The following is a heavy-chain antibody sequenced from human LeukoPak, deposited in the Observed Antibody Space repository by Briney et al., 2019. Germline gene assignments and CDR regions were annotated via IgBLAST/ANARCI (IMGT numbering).Heavy chain of an antibody. Sequence: PEGSLRLSCAASGFTFSSYAMSWVRQAPGKGLEWVSGISGSGGSTFYADSVKGRFAISRDNSKNTLYLQMNSLRAEDTAVYYCAKDGILVVVAAHDYWGQGTLVTVSS. J-gene: IGHJ4*02. CDR1: GFTFSSYA. CDR3: AKDGILVVVAAHDY. CDR2: ISGSGGST. D-gene: IGHD2-15*01. V-gene: IGHV3-23*01.